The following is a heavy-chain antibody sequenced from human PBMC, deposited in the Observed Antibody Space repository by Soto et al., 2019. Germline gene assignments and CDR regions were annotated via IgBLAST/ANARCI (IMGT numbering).Heavy chain of an antibody. J-gene: IGHJ4*02. CDR3: TRDRSGWPGTDY. Sequence: PGGSLRLSCVASEYSFTRYTICWVRQAPGKGLEWVSSISSSSSYIYYADSVKGRFTISRDNARTSVYLQMNSLKTKDTAVYYCTRDRSGWPGTDYWGQGTLVTV. D-gene: IGHD6-19*01. V-gene: IGHV3-21*03. CDR1: EYSFTRYT. CDR2: ISSSSSYI.